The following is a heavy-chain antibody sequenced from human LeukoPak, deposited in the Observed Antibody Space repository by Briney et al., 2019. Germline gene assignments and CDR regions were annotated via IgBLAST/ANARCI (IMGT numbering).Heavy chain of an antibody. CDR3: ARGRGDGDY. V-gene: IGHV4-34*01. J-gene: IGHJ4*02. Sequence: SETLSLTRAFYVGSFSGYFWSGIRQPPAKEREGMGEINHSGSTNYNPSLKRRVATSVDTSKHQFSLKLSSVTAADTAVYCCARGRGDGDYWGQGPRVTVSS. CDR1: VGSFSGYF. D-gene: IGHD2-21*01. CDR2: INHSGST.